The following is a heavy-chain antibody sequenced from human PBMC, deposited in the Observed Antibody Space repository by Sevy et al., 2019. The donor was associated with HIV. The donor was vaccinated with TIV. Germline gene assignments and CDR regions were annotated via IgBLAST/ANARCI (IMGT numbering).Heavy chain of an antibody. Sequence: GGSLRLSCAASGFTFSSYEMHWVRQAPGKGLEWVSYISSSGSTIYYADSVKGRFTISRDNAKNSLYLQMNTLRAEDTAVYYCARAGGPTGLDYLGQGTLVTVSS. D-gene: IGHD4-17*01. V-gene: IGHV3-48*03. CDR1: GFTFSSYE. J-gene: IGHJ4*02. CDR3: ARAGGPTGLDY. CDR2: ISSSGSTI.